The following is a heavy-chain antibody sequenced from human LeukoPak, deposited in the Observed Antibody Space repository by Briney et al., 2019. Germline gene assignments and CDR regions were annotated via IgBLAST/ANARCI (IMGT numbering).Heavy chain of an antibody. Sequence: PGGSLRLSCAASGFTFSSYWMSWVRQAPGKGLEWVANIKQDGSEKYYVDSVKGRFTISRDNAKNSLYLQMNSLRAEDTAVYYCARARMVRGAKYYFDYWGQGTLVTVSS. D-gene: IGHD3-10*01. CDR1: GFTFSSYW. J-gene: IGHJ4*02. CDR2: IKQDGSEK. CDR3: ARARMVRGAKYYFDY. V-gene: IGHV3-7*01.